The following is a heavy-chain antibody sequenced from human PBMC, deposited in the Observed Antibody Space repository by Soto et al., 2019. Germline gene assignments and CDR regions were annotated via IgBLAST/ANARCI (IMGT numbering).Heavy chain of an antibody. CDR3: AKDGSAGQLWLLGY. Sequence: QVQLVESGGGVVQPGRSLRLSCAASGFTFSSYGMHWVRQAPGKGREWVAVISYDGSNKYYADSVKGRFTISRDNSKNTLYLQMNSLRAEDTAVYYCAKDGSAGQLWLLGYWGQGTLVTVSS. CDR1: GFTFSSYG. CDR2: ISYDGSNK. D-gene: IGHD5-18*01. J-gene: IGHJ4*02. V-gene: IGHV3-30*18.